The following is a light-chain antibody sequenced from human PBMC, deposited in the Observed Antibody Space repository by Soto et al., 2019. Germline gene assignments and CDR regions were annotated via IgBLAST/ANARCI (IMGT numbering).Light chain of an antibody. CDR2: GNI. Sequence: QSVVTQPPSVSGAPGQRVTISCTGSSSNIGAGFDVHWYQQLPGTAPKLLIYGNINRPSGVPDRFSGSKSGTSASLAITGLQAEDEADYYCQSYDSSLSGSNGVFGGGTKLTVL. CDR3: QSYDSSLSGSNGV. V-gene: IGLV1-40*01. CDR1: SSNIGAGFD. J-gene: IGLJ3*02.